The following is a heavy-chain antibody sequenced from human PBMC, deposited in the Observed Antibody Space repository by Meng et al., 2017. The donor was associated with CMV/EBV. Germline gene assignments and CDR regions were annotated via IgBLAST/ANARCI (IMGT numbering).Heavy chain of an antibody. CDR1: GFTFSDYY. D-gene: IGHD1-1*01. V-gene: IGHV3-11*01. CDR2: ISSSGSTI. J-gene: IGHJ5*02. CDR3: ARNRRNAERFDP. Sequence: GGPLRLSCAASGFTFSDYYMSWIRQAPGKGLVWVSYISSSGSTIYYADSVKGRFTISRDNAKNSLYLQMNSLRAEDTAVYYCARNRRNAERFDPWGQGTLVTVSS.